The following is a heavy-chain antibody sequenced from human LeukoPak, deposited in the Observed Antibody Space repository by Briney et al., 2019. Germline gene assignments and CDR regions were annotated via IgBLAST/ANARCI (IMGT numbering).Heavy chain of an antibody. CDR2: IYTSGST. D-gene: IGHD5-12*01. J-gene: IGHJ4*02. Sequence: SQTLSLTCTVSGGSISSGSYYWSWIRQPAGKGLEWIGRIYTSGSTNYNPSLKSRVTISVDTSKNQFSLKLSSVTAADPAVYYCARTKTQRGYSGYDSDYWGQGTLVTVSS. CDR3: ARTKTQRGYSGYDSDY. CDR1: GGSISSGSYY. V-gene: IGHV4-61*02.